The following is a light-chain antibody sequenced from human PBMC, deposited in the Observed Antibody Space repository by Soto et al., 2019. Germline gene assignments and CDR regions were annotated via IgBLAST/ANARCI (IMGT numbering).Light chain of an antibody. Sequence: DIQMTQSPSTLSASVGDRVTITCRASQSISTRLAWYQQKPGQAPKVLIYKASTLASGVPSRFSGSGSGTEFTLTIISLQPDDFATYYCQQYKSYSRTFGQGTKVEIK. CDR3: QQYKSYSRT. CDR2: KAS. J-gene: IGKJ1*01. CDR1: QSISTR. V-gene: IGKV1-5*03.